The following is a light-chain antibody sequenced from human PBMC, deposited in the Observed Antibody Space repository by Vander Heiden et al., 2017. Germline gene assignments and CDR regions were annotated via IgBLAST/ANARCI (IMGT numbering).Light chain of an antibody. CDR3: QSYDSSLTSHV. CDR2: GNS. J-gene: IGLJ1*01. CDR1: SSNIGAGYD. V-gene: IGLV1-40*01. Sequence: SVLPPPPSVSGSPGQRVTISCTGSSSNIGAGYDVHWYQQLPGTAPKLLIFGNSNRPSGVPDRFSGSNSGTSDSLAITGLQAEDEADYYCQSYDSSLTSHVFGTGTKVTVL.